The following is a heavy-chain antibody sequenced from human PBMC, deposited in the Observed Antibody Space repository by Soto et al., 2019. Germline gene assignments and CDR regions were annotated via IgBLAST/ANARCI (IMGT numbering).Heavy chain of an antibody. CDR2: TYYRAKWYI. Sequence: HLHLSGPGLVKPSQTLSLTCAISGASVSSDSAMWHWIRQSPSRGLEWLGRTYYRAKWYIDYSVSVKTRASINPDTSTNKFSLQLRSVTPDDTAGYYCARMMASPGWYSLDYWGQGTLVTVST. D-gene: IGHD6-19*01. V-gene: IGHV6-1*01. J-gene: IGHJ4*02. CDR3: ARMMASPGWYSLDY. CDR1: GASVSSDSAM.